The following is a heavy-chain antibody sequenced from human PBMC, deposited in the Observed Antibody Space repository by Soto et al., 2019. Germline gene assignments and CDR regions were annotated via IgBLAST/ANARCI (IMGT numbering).Heavy chain of an antibody. CDR2: IYHSGST. Sequence: SETLSLTCAVSGGSISSGGYSWNLIRQPPGKGLEWIGYIYHSGSTLYNPSLKSRVTISVDKSKNQFSLKLTSVTAADTAVYYCARDQLEGNWFDPWGQGTLVTVSS. V-gene: IGHV4-30-2*01. CDR3: ARDQLEGNWFDP. D-gene: IGHD1-1*01. J-gene: IGHJ5*02. CDR1: GGSISSGGYS.